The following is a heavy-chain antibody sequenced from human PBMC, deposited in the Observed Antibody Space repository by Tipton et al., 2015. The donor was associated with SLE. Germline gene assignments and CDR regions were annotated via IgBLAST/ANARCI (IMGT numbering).Heavy chain of an antibody. CDR1: GGSISSSSYY. CDR3: ARLRVISYYFDY. V-gene: IGHV4-39*06. D-gene: IGHD2-21*01. Sequence: TLSLTCTVSGGSISSSSYYWGWIRQPPGEGLEWIGSIYYSGSTYYNPSLKSRFTISGNTTKNQFPLKLSSITAADTAVYYCARLRVISYYFDYWGQGTLVTVSS. J-gene: IGHJ4*02. CDR2: IYYSGST.